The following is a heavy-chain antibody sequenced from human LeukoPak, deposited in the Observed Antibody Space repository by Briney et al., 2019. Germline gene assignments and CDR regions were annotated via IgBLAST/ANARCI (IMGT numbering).Heavy chain of an antibody. V-gene: IGHV3-66*01. J-gene: IGHJ4*02. D-gene: IGHD6-19*01. Sequence: GGSLRLSCAASGFTVSSNNMGWVRQAPGKGLEWVSVIYSGGATYYPDSVKGRFIISRDLSKNTLFLQMNDLRAEDTAVYYCAKIAVAYFDYWGQGTLVTVYS. CDR1: GFTVSSNN. CDR3: AKIAVAYFDY. CDR2: IYSGGAT.